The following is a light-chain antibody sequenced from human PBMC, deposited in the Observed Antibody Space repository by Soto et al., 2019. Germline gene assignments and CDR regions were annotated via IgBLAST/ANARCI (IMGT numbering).Light chain of an antibody. V-gene: IGLV2-8*01. Sequence: QSALTQPPSASGSPGQSVTISCTGTSSDVGGYNYVSWYQQHPGKAPKLMIYEVNKRPSGVPDRFSGSKSGNTASLTVSGLQAEDEADYCCSSYGGSNNLVFGGGTKLTVL. CDR3: SSYGGSNNLV. CDR1: SSDVGGYNY. CDR2: EVN. J-gene: IGLJ2*01.